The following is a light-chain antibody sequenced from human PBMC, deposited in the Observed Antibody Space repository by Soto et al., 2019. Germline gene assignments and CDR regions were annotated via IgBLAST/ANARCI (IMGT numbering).Light chain of an antibody. J-gene: IGKJ4*01. CDR3: QQYNSYSGLT. CDR1: QSVSSS. CDR2: DAS. V-gene: IGKV1-5*01. Sequence: TQSPGTLSLSPGERATLSCRASQSVSSSYLAWYQQKPGKAPKLLIYDASSLESGVPSRFSGSGSGTEFTLTISSLQPDDFATYYCQQYNSYSGLTFGGGTKVEIK.